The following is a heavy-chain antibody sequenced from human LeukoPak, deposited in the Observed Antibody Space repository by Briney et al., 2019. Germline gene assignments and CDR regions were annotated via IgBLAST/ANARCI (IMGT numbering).Heavy chain of an antibody. J-gene: IGHJ5*02. CDR1: GYTFSGTGWY. CDR3: ARAQRDPVYYYGSGSYYNSP. Sequence: ASVTVSCKASGYTFSGTGWYLSWLRQAPGQGLECMGWIYPNNGATAYAQKFQGRVAMARDTSITTAYMELSRLRPDGTAVYYCARAQRDPVYYYGSGSYYNSPWGQGTLVTVSS. CDR2: IYPNNGAT. V-gene: IGHV1-2*02. D-gene: IGHD3-10*01.